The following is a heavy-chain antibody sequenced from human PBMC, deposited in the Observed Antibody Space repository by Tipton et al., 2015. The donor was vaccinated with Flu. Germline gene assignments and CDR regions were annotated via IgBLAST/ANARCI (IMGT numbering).Heavy chain of an antibody. V-gene: IGHV3-53*05. J-gene: IGHJ3*02. CDR1: GLIVSNEY. Sequence: SLRLSCAASGLIVSNEYMSWVRQAPGKGLEWVSVLYSDGRTYYADSVKGRFTISRDSSKNTLHFQMHSLRLEDTATYYCARGVAGAFDIWGQGTRVSASS. CDR2: LYSDGRT. CDR3: ARGVAGAFDI. D-gene: IGHD6-19*01.